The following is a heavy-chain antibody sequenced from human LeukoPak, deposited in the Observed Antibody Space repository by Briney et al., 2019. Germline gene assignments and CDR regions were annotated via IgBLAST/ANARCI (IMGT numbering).Heavy chain of an antibody. J-gene: IGHJ4*02. CDR3: ASSGITMVRGVIAPLSYFDY. D-gene: IGHD3-10*01. V-gene: IGHV4-31*03. Sequence: SETPSLTCTVSGGSISSGGYYWSWIRQHPGKGLEWIGYIYYSGSTYYNPSLKSRVTISVDTSKNQFSLKLSSVTAADTAVYYCASSGITMVRGVIAPLSYFDYWGQGTLVTVSS. CDR2: IYYSGST. CDR1: GGSISSGGYY.